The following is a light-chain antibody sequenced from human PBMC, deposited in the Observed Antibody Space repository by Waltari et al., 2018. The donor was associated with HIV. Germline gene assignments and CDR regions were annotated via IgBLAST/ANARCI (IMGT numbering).Light chain of an antibody. CDR3: SSYAGSNWV. CDR1: SSDVGGYNY. Sequence: QSALTQPPSASGSPGQSVTIPCTGTSSDVGGYNYVSWYHQHPGKAPQFIIYEVSKRPSGVPDRFSGSKSGNTASLTVSGLQAEDEADYYCSSYAGSNWVFGGGTKLTVL. V-gene: IGLV2-8*01. CDR2: EVS. J-gene: IGLJ3*02.